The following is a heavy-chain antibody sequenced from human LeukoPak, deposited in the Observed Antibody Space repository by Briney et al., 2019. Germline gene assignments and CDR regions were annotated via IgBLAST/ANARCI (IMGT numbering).Heavy chain of an antibody. D-gene: IGHD3-10*01. CDR2: IYYTGSA. V-gene: IGHV4-31*02. J-gene: IGHJ4*02. CDR3: ASSITARQWFGG. CDR1: GFTFSSYG. Sequence: LRLSCAASGFTFSSYGMHWVRQHPGRGLEWTGYIYYTGSAYYNPSLKSRVTISVDMSKNQFSLKLSSVTAADTAVYYCASSITARQWFGGWGQGTLVTVSS.